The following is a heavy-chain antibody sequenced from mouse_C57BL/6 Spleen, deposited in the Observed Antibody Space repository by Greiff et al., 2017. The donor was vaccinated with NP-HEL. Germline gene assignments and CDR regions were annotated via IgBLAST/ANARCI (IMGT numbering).Heavy chain of an antibody. CDR2: IDPSDSYT. Sequence: QVHVKQPGAELVKPGASVKLSCKASGYPFTSYWMQWVKQRPGQGLEWIGEIDPSDSYTNYNQKFKGKATLTVDTSSSTAYMQLSSLTSEDSAVYYCARLAYDGYLSYAMDDWGQGTSVTVSS. CDR1: GYPFTSYW. CDR3: ARLAYDGYLSYAMDD. D-gene: IGHD2-3*01. J-gene: IGHJ4*01. V-gene: IGHV1-50*01.